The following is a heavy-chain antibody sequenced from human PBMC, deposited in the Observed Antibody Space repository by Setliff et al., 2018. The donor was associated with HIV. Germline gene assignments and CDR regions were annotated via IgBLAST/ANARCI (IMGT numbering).Heavy chain of an antibody. V-gene: IGHV4-61*05. CDR1: GGSSSSSSFY. Sequence: SETLSLTCTVSGGSSSSSSFYWGWIRQPPGKGLEWIGYINTSGTTNYNPSLKSRVTISVATSKNQFSLKLSSVTAADTAVYFCARQTYYYDNSCHNWFDPWGQGTLVTVSS. CDR3: ARQTYYYDNSCHNWFDP. J-gene: IGHJ5*02. D-gene: IGHD3-22*01. CDR2: INTSGTT.